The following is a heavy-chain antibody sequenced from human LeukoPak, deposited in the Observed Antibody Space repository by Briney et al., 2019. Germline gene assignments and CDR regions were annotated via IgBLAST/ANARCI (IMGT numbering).Heavy chain of an antibody. D-gene: IGHD3-10*01. CDR3: AGNYGPYYFDY. V-gene: IGHV3-33*01. Sequence: PGGPLRLSCAASGFTFSNYGMHWVRQAPGKGLEWVAVIWYDGSNKYYADSVKGRFTISRENFKNTLYLRMNSLRAEDTAVYYCAGNYGPYYFDYWGQGTLVTVSS. CDR2: IWYDGSNK. CDR1: GFTFSNYG. J-gene: IGHJ4*02.